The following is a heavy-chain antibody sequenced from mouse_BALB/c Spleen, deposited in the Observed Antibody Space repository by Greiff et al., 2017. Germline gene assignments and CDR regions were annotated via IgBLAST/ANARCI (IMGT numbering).Heavy chain of an antibody. CDR2: IWAGGST. CDR3: ARGDGLRIYYAMDY. CDR1: GFSLTSYG. V-gene: IGHV2-9*02. D-gene: IGHD2-4*01. Sequence: VKLMESGPGLVAPSQSLSITCTVSGFSLTSYGVHWVRQPPGKGLEWLGVIWAGGSTNYNSALMSRLSISKDNSKSQVFLKMNSLQTDDTAMYYCARGDGLRIYYAMDYWGQGTSVTVSS. J-gene: IGHJ4*01.